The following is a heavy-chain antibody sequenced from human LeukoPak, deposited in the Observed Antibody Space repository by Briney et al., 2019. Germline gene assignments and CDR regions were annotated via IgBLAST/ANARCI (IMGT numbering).Heavy chain of an antibody. Sequence: ASVKVSCKASGYTFTSYYMHWVRQAPGQGLEWMGIINPSGGSTSYAQKFQGRVTMTRDTSTSTVYMELSSLRSEDTAVYYCARVGLLPAAMLLYYYYYYYMDVWGKGTTVTVSS. V-gene: IGHV1-46*03. J-gene: IGHJ6*03. CDR2: INPSGGST. D-gene: IGHD2-2*01. CDR3: ARVGLLPAAMLLYYYYYYYMDV. CDR1: GYTFTSYY.